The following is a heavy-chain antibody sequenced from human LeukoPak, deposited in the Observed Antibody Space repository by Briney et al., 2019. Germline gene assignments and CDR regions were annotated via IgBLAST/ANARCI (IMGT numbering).Heavy chain of an antibody. J-gene: IGHJ5*02. Sequence: PSQTLSLTCTVSGGSICSGTYYWNWIRQPAGKGLEWIGRIYTSGSTNYNPSLKSRVTISVDTSKNQFSLKLSSVTAADTAVYYCARAHSAVYSSGWYRWFDPWGQGTLVTVSS. D-gene: IGHD6-19*01. CDR3: ARAHSAVYSSGWYRWFDP. CDR2: IYTSGST. CDR1: GGSICSGTYY. V-gene: IGHV4-61*02.